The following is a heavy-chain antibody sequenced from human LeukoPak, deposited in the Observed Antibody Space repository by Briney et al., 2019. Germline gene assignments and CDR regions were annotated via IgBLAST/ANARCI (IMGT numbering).Heavy chain of an antibody. V-gene: IGHV3-53*04. CDR3: ASDRPRYRSSTSCLRHYGMDA. D-gene: IGHD2-2*01. CDR1: GFTVSSNY. J-gene: IGHJ6*02. CDR2: IYSGGST. Sequence: GGSLRLSCAASGFTVSSNYMSWVRQAPGKGLEWVSVIYSGGSTYYADSVKGRFTISRHNSKNTLYLQMNSLRAEDTAVYYCASDRPRYRSSTSCLRHYGMDAWGQGTTVTVSS.